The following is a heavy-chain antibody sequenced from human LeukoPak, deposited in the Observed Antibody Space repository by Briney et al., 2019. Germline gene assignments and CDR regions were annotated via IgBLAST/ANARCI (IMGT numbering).Heavy chain of an antibody. V-gene: IGHV4-59*08. D-gene: IGHD6-25*01. CDR1: GGSISSYY. J-gene: IGHJ4*02. CDR3: ARHGGQSSGSYY. Sequence: PSETLSLTCTVSGGSISSYYWSWIRQPPGKGLEWIGYIFYSGSTNYNPSLKSRVTISVDTSKNQFSLKLSSVTAADTAVYYCARHGGQSSGSYYWGQGNLVTVSS. CDR2: IFYSGST.